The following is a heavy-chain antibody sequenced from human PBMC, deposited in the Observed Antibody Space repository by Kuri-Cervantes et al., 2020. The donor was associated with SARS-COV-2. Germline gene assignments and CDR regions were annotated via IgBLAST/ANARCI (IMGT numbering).Heavy chain of an antibody. V-gene: IGHV3-7*01. CDR1: GSTFSSYW. Sequence: GGSLRLSCAASGSTFSSYWMSWVRQAPGKGLEWVANIKQDGSEKYYVDSVKGRFTISRDNAKNSLYLQMNSLRAEDTAVYYCARDWGSSWYRWFDPWGQGTLVTVSS. CDR2: IKQDGSEK. D-gene: IGHD6-13*01. J-gene: IGHJ5*02. CDR3: ARDWGSSWYRWFDP.